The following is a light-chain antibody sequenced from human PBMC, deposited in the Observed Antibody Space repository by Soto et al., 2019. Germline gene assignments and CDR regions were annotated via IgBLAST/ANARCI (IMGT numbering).Light chain of an antibody. CDR3: QQYERGFT. Sequence: ETVLTQSPGTLSLSPGERATLSCRASRSVNSRSLAWYQQKPGQAPRLLIYDASSRATGIPDRFSGSGSGTDFSLTISRLEPEDFAVYYCQQYERGFTFGPGTKVDSK. J-gene: IGKJ3*01. CDR1: RSVNSRS. V-gene: IGKV3-20*01. CDR2: DAS.